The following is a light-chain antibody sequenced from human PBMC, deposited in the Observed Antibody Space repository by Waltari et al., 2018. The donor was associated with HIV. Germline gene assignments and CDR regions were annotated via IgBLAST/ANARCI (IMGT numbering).Light chain of an antibody. Sequence: QSDLTQPASVSGSPGQSITISCTRARSDIGHYKYVSWYQPHPGIAPKLIIYEDNNRPSGVSNRFSGSKSGKTASLTISGLQAEDESDYYCSSYTDSSVIFGGGTKVTVL. CDR3: SSYTDSSVI. CDR2: EDN. V-gene: IGLV2-14*01. J-gene: IGLJ2*01. CDR1: RSDIGHYKY.